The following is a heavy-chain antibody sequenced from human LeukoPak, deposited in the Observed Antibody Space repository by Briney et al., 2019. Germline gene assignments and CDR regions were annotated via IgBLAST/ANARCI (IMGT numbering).Heavy chain of an antibody. V-gene: IGHV4-34*01. Sequence: SETLSLTCAVYGGSFSGYYWSWIRQPPGKGLEWIGEINHSGSTNYNPSLKSRVTISVDTSKNQFSLKLSSVTAADTAVYYCARGPPLLFIVVVPAAGFDAFDIWGQGTVVTVSP. D-gene: IGHD2-2*01. CDR3: ARGPPLLFIVVVPAAGFDAFDI. J-gene: IGHJ3*02. CDR2: INHSGST. CDR1: GGSFSGYY.